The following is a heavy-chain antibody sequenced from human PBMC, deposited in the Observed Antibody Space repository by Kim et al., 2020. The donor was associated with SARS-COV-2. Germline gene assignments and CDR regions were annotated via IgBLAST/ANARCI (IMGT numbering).Heavy chain of an antibody. Sequence: SVKVSCKASGGTFSSYAISWVRQAPGQGLEWMGGIIPIFGTANYAQKFQGRVTITADESTSTAYMELSSLRSEDTAVYYCARRDFVHDFWSGYYYGMDVWGQGTTVTDSS. CDR2: IIPIFGTA. D-gene: IGHD3-3*01. CDR1: GGTFSSYA. CDR3: ARRDFVHDFWSGYYYGMDV. V-gene: IGHV1-69*13. J-gene: IGHJ6*02.